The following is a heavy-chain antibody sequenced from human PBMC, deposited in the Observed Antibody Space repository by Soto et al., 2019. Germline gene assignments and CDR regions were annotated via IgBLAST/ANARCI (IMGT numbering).Heavy chain of an antibody. J-gene: IGHJ5*02. CDR1: GGTFSSYA. V-gene: IGHV1-69*01. CDR3: GRGGGGGYCSGGSCYFNWFDP. Sequence: QVQLVQSGAEVKKPGSSVKVSCKASGGTFSSYAISWVRQAPGQGLEWMGGIIPIFGTANYAQKFQGRVTITADESTGTAYMEVGSLGSEDTAVYYCGRGGGGGYCSGGSCYFNWFDPWGQGTLVTVSS. D-gene: IGHD2-15*01. CDR2: IIPIFGTA.